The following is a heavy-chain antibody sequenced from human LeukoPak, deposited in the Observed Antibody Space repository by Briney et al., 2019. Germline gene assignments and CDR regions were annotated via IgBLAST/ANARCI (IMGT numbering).Heavy chain of an antibody. J-gene: IGHJ4*02. CDR2: ISSSGDNT. Sequence: GGSLRLSCAASGFTFSSYAMSWVRQAPGKGLEWVSAISSSGDNTYYADSVKGRFTISRDNSKNTLYLQMNSLRVEDTALYYCAQGPRASSGYWGQGTLVTVSS. D-gene: IGHD6-6*01. CDR1: GFTFSSYA. CDR3: AQGPRASSGY. V-gene: IGHV3-23*01.